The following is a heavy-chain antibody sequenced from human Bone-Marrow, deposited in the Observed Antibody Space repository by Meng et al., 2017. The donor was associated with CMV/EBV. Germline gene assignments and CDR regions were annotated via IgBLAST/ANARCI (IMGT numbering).Heavy chain of an antibody. Sequence: GGSLRLSCAASGFIFTNYALFWVRQAPGKGLEWVSGINGRGDRTYYADSLKGRFTISRDNSKNTIYLHMINLRGDDTAVYYCAKDFTGDAVDLLYDMDVWGPGPTVTVSS. CDR3: AKDFTGDAVDLLYDMDV. J-gene: IGHJ6*02. CDR2: INGRGDRT. CDR1: GFIFTNYA. D-gene: IGHD7-27*01. V-gene: IGHV3-23*01.